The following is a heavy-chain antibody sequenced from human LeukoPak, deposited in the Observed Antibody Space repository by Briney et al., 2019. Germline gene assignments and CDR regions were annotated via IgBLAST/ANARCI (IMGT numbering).Heavy chain of an antibody. CDR2: ISAYNGNT. Sequence: ASVKVSCKASGYTFTSYGISWLRQAPGQGLEWMGWISAYNGNTNYAQKLQGRVTMTTDTSTRTAYRELRSLRSDDTAVYYCARDRGGCSGGSCYSFPIDYWGQGTLVTVSS. CDR3: ARDRGGCSGGSCYSFPIDY. J-gene: IGHJ4*02. V-gene: IGHV1-18*01. D-gene: IGHD2-15*01. CDR1: GYTFTSYG.